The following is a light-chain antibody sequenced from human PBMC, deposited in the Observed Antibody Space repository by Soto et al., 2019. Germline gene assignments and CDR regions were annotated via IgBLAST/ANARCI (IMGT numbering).Light chain of an antibody. Sequence: EIVLTQSPATLSLSPGERATLSCRASQSVSSYLAWYQQKPGQAPRLLIYDASNRATGIPARFSRSVSGTDFTLTIYRLDPEDFPVYYCPQGCKSLFTFGGGTKVEIQ. CDR1: QSVSSY. V-gene: IGKV3-11*01. J-gene: IGKJ4*01. CDR2: DAS. CDR3: PQGCKSLFT.